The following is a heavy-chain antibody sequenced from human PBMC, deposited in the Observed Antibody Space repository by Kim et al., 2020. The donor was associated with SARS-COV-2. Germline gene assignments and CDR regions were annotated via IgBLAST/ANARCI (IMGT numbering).Heavy chain of an antibody. CDR3: APSPSGYPFDY. D-gene: IGHD5-12*01. V-gene: IGHV3-23*01. CDR1: GFTFSTYA. Sequence: GGSLRLSCAASGFTFSTYAMSWVRQAPGKGLEWVSVISGSGGSTYHADSVKGRFTISRDNSKNTLYLQMNSLRAEDTAVYYCAPSPSGYPFDYWGQGTLVTVSS. CDR2: ISGSGGST. J-gene: IGHJ4*02.